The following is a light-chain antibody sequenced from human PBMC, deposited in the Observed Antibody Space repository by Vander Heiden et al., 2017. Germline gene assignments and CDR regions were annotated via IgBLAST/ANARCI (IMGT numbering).Light chain of an antibody. CDR1: SGSSASNY. CDR3: QSYDSSNVV. J-gene: IGLJ2*01. Sequence: NFMLTQPHPVSESPGKTVTISCTRSSGSSASNYVQWYQQRPGSSPTTVIYEDNQRPSGVPDRFSGSIDSSSNSASLTISGLKTEDEADYYCQSYDSSNVVFGGGTKLTVL. CDR2: EDN. V-gene: IGLV6-57*01.